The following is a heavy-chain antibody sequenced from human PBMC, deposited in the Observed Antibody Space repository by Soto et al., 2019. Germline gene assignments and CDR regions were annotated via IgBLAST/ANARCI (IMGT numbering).Heavy chain of an antibody. Sequence: PGGSLRLSCAASGFTFSSYGMHWVRQAPGKGLEWVAVISYDGSNKYYADSVKGRFTISRDNSKNTLYLQMNSLRAEDTAVYYSAKRLFSSSSGHYYYYGLDVWGKGTTVTVS. J-gene: IGHJ6*04. V-gene: IGHV3-30*18. CDR2: ISYDGSNK. CDR3: AKRLFSSSSGHYYYYGLDV. CDR1: GFTFSSYG. D-gene: IGHD6-6*01.